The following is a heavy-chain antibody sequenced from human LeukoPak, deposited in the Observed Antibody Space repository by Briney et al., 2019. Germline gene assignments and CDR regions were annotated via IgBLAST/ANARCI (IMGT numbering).Heavy chain of an antibody. Sequence: SETLSLPCTVSGCSISSSSYYWGWIGQPPGKELEWMGSIYYSGSTYYNPSLKSRVTISVDTSKNQFSLNLSSVTAADTAVYYCARGLSERVWFGDPELYYMGVWGKGATVTVSS. D-gene: IGHD3-10*01. CDR1: GCSISSSSYY. V-gene: IGHV4-39*01. CDR2: IYYSGST. J-gene: IGHJ6*03. CDR3: ARGLSERVWFGDPELYYMGV.